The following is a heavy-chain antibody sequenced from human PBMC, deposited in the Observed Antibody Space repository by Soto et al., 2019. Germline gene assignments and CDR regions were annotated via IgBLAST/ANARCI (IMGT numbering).Heavy chain of an antibody. Sequence: PGGSLRLSCAASGFTFSSYSMNWVRQAPGKGLEWVASIRNNRSNKYYADSVKGRFTISRDNSKNTLYLQMNSLRAEDTAVYYCAKEGAMGYCTNGVCYYYYYYMDVWGKGTTVTVSS. D-gene: IGHD2-8*01. CDR2: IRNNRSNK. CDR1: GFTFSSYS. V-gene: IGHV3-30*02. J-gene: IGHJ6*03. CDR3: AKEGAMGYCTNGVCYYYYYYMDV.